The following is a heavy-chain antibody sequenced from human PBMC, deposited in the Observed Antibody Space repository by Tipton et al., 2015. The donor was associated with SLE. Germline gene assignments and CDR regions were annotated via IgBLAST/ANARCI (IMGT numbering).Heavy chain of an antibody. CDR3: ARHFPRHYDSRTYSEAFDI. D-gene: IGHD3-22*01. CDR2: SGST. V-gene: IGHV4-39*01. CDR1: GGSISSGDYF. Sequence: TLSLTCTVSGGSISSGDYFWSWIRQHPGKGLEWIGRSGSTYYNPSLKSRVSTSVDTSKNQFSLKLTSVTAADTAVYYCARHFPRHYDSRTYSEAFDIWGQGTMVTVSS. J-gene: IGHJ3*02.